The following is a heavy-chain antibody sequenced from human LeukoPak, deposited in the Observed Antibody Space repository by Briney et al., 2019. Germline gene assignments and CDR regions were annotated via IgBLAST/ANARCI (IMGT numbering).Heavy chain of an antibody. CDR2: INPNSGGT. CDR1: GYTFTGYH. Sequence: GASVKVSCKASGYTFTGYHMHWVRQAPGQGLEWMGWINPNSGGTNYAQKFQGRVTMTRDTSISTAYMELSRLRSDDTAVYYCARDGGWDFWSGAKGPYFDYWGQGTLVTVSS. J-gene: IGHJ4*02. V-gene: IGHV1-2*02. D-gene: IGHD3-3*01. CDR3: ARDGGWDFWSGAKGPYFDY.